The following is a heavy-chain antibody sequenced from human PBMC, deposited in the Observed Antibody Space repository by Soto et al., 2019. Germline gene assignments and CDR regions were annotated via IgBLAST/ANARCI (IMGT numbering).Heavy chain of an antibody. D-gene: IGHD4-4*01. J-gene: IGHJ6*02. Sequence: PGGSLRLSCAASGFTVSSNYMSWVRQAPGKGLGWVSVIYSGGSTYYADSVKGRFTISRDNSKNTLYLQMNSLRAEDTAVYYCARDHSGYSNHYYGMDVWGQGTTVTVSS. CDR2: IYSGGST. CDR1: GFTVSSNY. V-gene: IGHV3-53*01. CDR3: ARDHSGYSNHYYGMDV.